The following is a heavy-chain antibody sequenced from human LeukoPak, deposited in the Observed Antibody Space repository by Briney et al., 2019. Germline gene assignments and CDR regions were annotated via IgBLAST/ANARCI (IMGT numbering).Heavy chain of an antibody. D-gene: IGHD5-18*01. J-gene: IGHJ4*02. CDR1: GGSISSSTYY. CDR3: ARGPPYTASDYFDY. CDR2: IYYSGTT. V-gene: IGHV4-39*01. Sequence: SETLSLTCTVSGGSISSSTYYWGWIRQPPGKGLEWIGTIYYSGTTYSNPSLKSRVTMSVDTSKNQFSLRLSSVTAADTAVYYCARGPPYTASDYFDYWGQGTLVTVSS.